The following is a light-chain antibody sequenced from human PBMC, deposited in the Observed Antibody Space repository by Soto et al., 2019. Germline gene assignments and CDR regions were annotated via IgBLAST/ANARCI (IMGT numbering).Light chain of an antibody. CDR2: WAS. CDR3: QQYYSAHS. V-gene: IGKV4-1*01. Sequence: DIVMTQSPDSLAVSLGERATINCKSIQSVLYSSNSKNYLAWYQHKPGQPPKLLIYWASTRESGVPDRFSGSGSGTNFTLTITSLQAEDVAVYYCQQYYSAHSFGQGTKLEIK. CDR1: QSVLYSSNSKNY. J-gene: IGKJ2*03.